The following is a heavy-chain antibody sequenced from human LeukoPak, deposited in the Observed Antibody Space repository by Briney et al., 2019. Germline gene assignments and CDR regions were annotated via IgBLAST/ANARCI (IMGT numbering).Heavy chain of an antibody. D-gene: IGHD3-22*01. CDR3: ARRGGIYYYDSSGYYLDAFDI. Sequence: ASVKVSCKASGGTFSSYAISWVRQAPGQGLEWMGWINPNSGGTNYAQKFQGRVTMTRDTSISTAYMELSRLRSDDTAVYYCARRGGIYYYDSSGYYLDAFDIWGQGTMVTVSS. V-gene: IGHV1-2*02. CDR1: GGTFSSYA. J-gene: IGHJ3*02. CDR2: INPNSGGT.